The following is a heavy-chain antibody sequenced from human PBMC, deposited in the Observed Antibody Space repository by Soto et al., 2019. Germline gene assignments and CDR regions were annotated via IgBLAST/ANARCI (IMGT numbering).Heavy chain of an antibody. Sequence: SETLSLTCTVSGDSISNGCYYWSWIRQHPGKGLEWVGHIYCSGSTYYNPSLRSRVTISVDTSKNQFSLKLTSVTAADTAIYYCDRPATDDYADLGQVDHWGQGPLVTSPQ. D-gene: IGHD4-17*01. J-gene: IGHJ4*02. CDR1: GDSISNGCYY. CDR3: DRPATDDYADLGQVDH. CDR2: IYCSGST. V-gene: IGHV4-31*03.